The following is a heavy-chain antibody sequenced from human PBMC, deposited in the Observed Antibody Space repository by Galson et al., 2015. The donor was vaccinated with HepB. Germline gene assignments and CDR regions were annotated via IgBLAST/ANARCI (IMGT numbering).Heavy chain of an antibody. CDR2: INHSGST. D-gene: IGHD4-23*01. Sequence: TLSLTCAVYGGSFSGYYWSWIRQPPGKGLEWIGEINHSGSTNYNPSLRSRVTISVDTSKNQFSLKLSSVTAADTAVYYCARGSGGNSWSGLPIGYWYFDLWGRGTLVTVSS. V-gene: IGHV4-34*01. J-gene: IGHJ2*01. CDR1: GGSFSGYY. CDR3: ARGSGGNSWSGLPIGYWYFDL.